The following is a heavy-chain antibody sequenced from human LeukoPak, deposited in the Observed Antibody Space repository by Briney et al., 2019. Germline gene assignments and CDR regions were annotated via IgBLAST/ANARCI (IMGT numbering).Heavy chain of an antibody. Sequence: SETLSLTCTVSGGSISSYYWSWIRQPPGKGLEWIGYIYYSGSTNHNPSLKSRVTISVDTSKNQFSLKLSSVTAADTAVYYCARLMTAVSSFEYWGQGILVTVSS. J-gene: IGHJ4*02. CDR1: GGSISSYY. CDR2: IYYSGST. V-gene: IGHV4-59*08. CDR3: ARLMTAVSSFEY. D-gene: IGHD4-17*01.